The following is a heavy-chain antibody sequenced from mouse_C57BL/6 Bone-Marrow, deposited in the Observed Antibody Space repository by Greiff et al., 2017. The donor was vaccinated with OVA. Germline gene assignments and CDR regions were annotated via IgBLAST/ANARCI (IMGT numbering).Heavy chain of an antibody. J-gene: IGHJ2*01. CDR1: GFTFSSYG. V-gene: IGHV5-6*01. D-gene: IGHD1-1*01. CDR2: ISSGGSYT. Sequence: EVKLQESGGDLVKPGGSLKLSCAASGFTFSSYGMSWVRQTPDKRLEWVATISSGGSYTYYPDSVKGRFTISRDNAKNTLYLQMSSLKSEDTAMYYCARSPYYYGSRGYFDYWGQGTTLTVSS. CDR3: ARSPYYYGSRGYFDY.